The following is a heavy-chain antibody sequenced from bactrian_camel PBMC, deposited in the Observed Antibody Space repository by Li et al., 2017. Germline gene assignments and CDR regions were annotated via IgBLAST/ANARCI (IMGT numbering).Heavy chain of an antibody. V-gene: IGHV3S36*01. CDR3: AYDLLGAYSYSLGY. J-gene: IGHJ4*01. CDR2: INTGGGTT. Sequence: VQLVESGGGLVQPGGSLRLSCAASGFTANYGMSWVRQAPGKGLEWVSYINTGGGTTYYADSVKGRFIISRDNAKNTMLLQLNSLKTEDTAMYYCAYDLLGAYSYSLGYWGQGTQVTFS. CDR1: GFTANYG. D-gene: IGHD2*01.